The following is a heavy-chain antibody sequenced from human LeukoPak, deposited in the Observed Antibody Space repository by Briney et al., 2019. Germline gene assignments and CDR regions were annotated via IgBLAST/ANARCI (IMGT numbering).Heavy chain of an antibody. J-gene: IGHJ5*02. CDR2: IHYSGST. D-gene: IGHD2-15*01. Sequence: PSETLSLTCTVSGGSISSSSYYWGWIRQPPGKGLEWIGSIHYSGSTYYNPSLKSRVTISVDTSKNQFSLKLSSVTAADTAVYYCARGKVVVVVAAAASLNWFDPWGQGTLVTVSS. CDR1: GGSISSSSYY. CDR3: ARGKVVVVVAAAASLNWFDP. V-gene: IGHV4-39*01.